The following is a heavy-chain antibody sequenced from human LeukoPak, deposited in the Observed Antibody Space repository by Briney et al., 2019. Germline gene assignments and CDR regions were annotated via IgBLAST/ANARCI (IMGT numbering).Heavy chain of an antibody. CDR1: GFTFSSYA. Sequence: GGSLRLSCAASGFTFSSYAMHWVRQAPGKGLEWVAVISYDGSNKYYADSVKGRLTISRDNSKNTLYLQMNSLRAEDTAVYYCATSIVGAESLDYWGQGTLVTVSS. D-gene: IGHD1-26*01. J-gene: IGHJ4*02. CDR3: ATSIVGAESLDY. CDR2: ISYDGSNK. V-gene: IGHV3-30*04.